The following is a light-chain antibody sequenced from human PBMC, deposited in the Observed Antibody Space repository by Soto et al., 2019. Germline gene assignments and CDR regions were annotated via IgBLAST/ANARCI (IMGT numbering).Light chain of an antibody. CDR3: QQYYNLPYT. CDR1: PSVLYNSNNKNY. V-gene: IGKV4-1*01. Sequence: DIVMTQSPDSLTVSLGERATINCKSSPSVLYNSNNKNYLTWYQQKPGQPPKLLIYWASTRESGVPGRFSGSGSWTDFTLTISSLQAEDVAVYYCQQYYNLPYTFGQGTKLEIK. J-gene: IGKJ2*01. CDR2: WAS.